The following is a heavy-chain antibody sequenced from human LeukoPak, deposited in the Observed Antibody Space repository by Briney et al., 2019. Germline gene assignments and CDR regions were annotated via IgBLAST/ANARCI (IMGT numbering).Heavy chain of an antibody. J-gene: IGHJ4*02. CDR3: AREGGYSSSSGDY. Sequence: PGGSLRLSCAASGFTFSSYSMNWVRQAPGRGREWVSSISSSSTYIYYADSLKGRFTISRDNAKNSLYLQMNSLRAEDTAVYYCAREGGYSSSSGDYWGQGTLVTVSS. V-gene: IGHV3-21*01. CDR2: ISSSSTYI. CDR1: GFTFSSYS. D-gene: IGHD6-6*01.